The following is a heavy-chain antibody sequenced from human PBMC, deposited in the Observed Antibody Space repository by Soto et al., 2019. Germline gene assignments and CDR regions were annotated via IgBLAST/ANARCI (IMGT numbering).Heavy chain of an antibody. J-gene: IGHJ5*02. CDR2: FDPEDGET. D-gene: IGHD1-7*01. CDR3: AKNDTWNYGNWFDP. Sequence: XSVKVACKVSGYPLTELSMHWVRQAPGKGLEWMGGFDPEDGETIYAQKFQGRVTMTEDTSTDTAYMELSSLRSEDTAVYYCAKNDTWNYGNWFDPWAQGTLVTVSS. V-gene: IGHV1-24*01. CDR1: GYPLTELS.